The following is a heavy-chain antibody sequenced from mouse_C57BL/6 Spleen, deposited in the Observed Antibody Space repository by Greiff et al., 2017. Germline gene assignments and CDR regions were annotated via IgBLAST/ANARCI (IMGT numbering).Heavy chain of an antibody. CDR2: FYPGSGSI. Sequence: VKVVESGAELVKPGASVKLSCKASGYTFTEYTIHWVKQRSGQGLEWIGWFYPGSGSIKYNEKFKDKATLTANKSSSTVYMELSRLTSEDSAVYFCARHEVYYGTGYYFDYWGQGTTLTVSS. V-gene: IGHV1-62-2*01. CDR1: GYTFTEYT. CDR3: ARHEVYYGTGYYFDY. D-gene: IGHD2-1*01. J-gene: IGHJ2*01.